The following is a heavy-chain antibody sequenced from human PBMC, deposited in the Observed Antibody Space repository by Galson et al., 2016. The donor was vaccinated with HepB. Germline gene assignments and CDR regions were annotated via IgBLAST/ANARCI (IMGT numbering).Heavy chain of an antibody. CDR2: IYTGGTT. Sequence: SLRLSCAVSGFTVSSNDMSWVRQAPGKGLEWVSVIYTGGTTHYADSVKGRFTISRDSFKNILFLQMNSLSAEDTAVYYCASAHYGHYYYYAMDVWGQGTTVTVSS. D-gene: IGHD4-17*01. CDR1: GFTVSSND. CDR3: ASAHYGHYYYYAMDV. J-gene: IGHJ6*02. V-gene: IGHV3-53*01.